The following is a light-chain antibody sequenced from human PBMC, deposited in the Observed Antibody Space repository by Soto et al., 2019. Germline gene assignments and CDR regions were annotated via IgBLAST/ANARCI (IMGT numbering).Light chain of an antibody. Sequence: QSALTQPASVSGSPGQSITISCTGTSSDVGGYNYVSWYQQHPGKAPKLMIYDVSNRPSGVSNRFSGSKSGNTASLTISGLQAEDEADYYCSSYERSGAYVFGTGTKVTVL. CDR3: SSYERSGAYV. V-gene: IGLV2-14*01. CDR2: DVS. J-gene: IGLJ1*01. CDR1: SSDVGGYNY.